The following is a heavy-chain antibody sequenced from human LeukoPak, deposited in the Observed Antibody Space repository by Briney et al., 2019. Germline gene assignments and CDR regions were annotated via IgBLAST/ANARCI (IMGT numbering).Heavy chain of an antibody. CDR2: IKQDGSEK. J-gene: IGHJ4*02. V-gene: IGHV3-7*01. D-gene: IGHD3-22*01. CDR1: RFTLSTYW. CDR3: AKDYHYYDSSGLFDY. Sequence: GGSLRLSCAASRFTLSTYWMSWVRQAPGKGLEWVANIKQDGSEKYYVDSVKGRFTISRDNSKNTLYLQMNSLRAVDTAVYYCAKDYHYYDSSGLFDYWGQGTLVTVSS.